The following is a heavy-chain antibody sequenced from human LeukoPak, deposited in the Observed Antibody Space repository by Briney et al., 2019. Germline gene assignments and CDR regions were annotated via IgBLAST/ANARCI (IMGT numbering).Heavy chain of an antibody. CDR1: AYTFANHC. CDR3: ARLQGSRAWYIFDY. D-gene: IGHD6-19*01. Sequence: ASGKVSCKAAAYTFANHCFRWERQAPGQGLEWMGWISPYNGNTNYGQNLEGRVTMTTDTSTSTAYMELRRLRSDDPAMYYCARLQGSRAWYIFDYWGQGTLVTVSS. J-gene: IGHJ4*02. CDR2: ISPYNGNT. V-gene: IGHV1-18*01.